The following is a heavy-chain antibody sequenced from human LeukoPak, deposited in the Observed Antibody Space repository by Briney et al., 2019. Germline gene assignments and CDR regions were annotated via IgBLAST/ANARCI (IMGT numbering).Heavy chain of an antibody. V-gene: IGHV4-59*12. Sequence: SETLSLTCTVSGGSISSYYWSWIRQPPGKGLEWIGYIYYSGSTNYNPSLKSRVTISVDTSKNQFSLNLNSVTAADTAVYYCARDHPTPNAGYMDVWGNGTTVTVSS. CDR3: ARDHPTPNAGYMDV. CDR2: IYYSGST. D-gene: IGHD2-8*01. CDR1: GGSISSYY. J-gene: IGHJ6*03.